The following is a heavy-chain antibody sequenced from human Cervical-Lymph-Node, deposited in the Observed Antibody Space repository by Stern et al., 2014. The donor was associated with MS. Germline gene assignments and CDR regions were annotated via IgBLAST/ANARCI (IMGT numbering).Heavy chain of an antibody. CDR2: IKPDGSWK. CDR3: ARHVAWSCDY. J-gene: IGHJ4*02. V-gene: IGHV3-7*01. Sequence: EVQLLESGGSLVKPGDSLRLSCAASGFTFSDYWIAWVRQSPGKGLEWVARIKPDGSWKSYVDSVKGRFTISRDNAKNSLYLQMNSLAAEDAAVYYCARHVAWSCDYWGQGALVTVSS. D-gene: IGHD3-3*01. CDR1: GFTFSDYW.